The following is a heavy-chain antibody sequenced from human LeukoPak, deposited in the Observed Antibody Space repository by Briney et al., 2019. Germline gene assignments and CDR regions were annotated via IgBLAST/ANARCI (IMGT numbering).Heavy chain of an antibody. CDR3: ARHGMLHTSGWSLDY. Sequence: SETLSLTCAVSGGSLRSTSYYWGWIRQPPGKGLEWIGNVYYGGTNYYNPSLKSRVTISVDTSKNEFSVRLTSATAADTAVYYCARHGMLHTSGWSLDYWGQGILVTVSS. D-gene: IGHD6-19*01. V-gene: IGHV4-39*01. CDR2: VYYGGTN. J-gene: IGHJ4*02. CDR1: GGSLRSTSYY.